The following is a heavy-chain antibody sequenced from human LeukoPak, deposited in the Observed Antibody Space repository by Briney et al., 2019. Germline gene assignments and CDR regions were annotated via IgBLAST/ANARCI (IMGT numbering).Heavy chain of an antibody. J-gene: IGHJ6*02. Sequence: SETLSLTCAVYGGSFSGYYWSWIRRPPGKGLEWIGEINHSGSTNYNPSLKSRVTISVDTSKNQFSLKLSSVTAADTAVYYCARGIQLWSGYYYYYGMDVWGQGTTVTVSS. D-gene: IGHD5-18*01. CDR2: INHSGST. CDR1: GGSFSGYY. CDR3: ARGIQLWSGYYYYYGMDV. V-gene: IGHV4-34*01.